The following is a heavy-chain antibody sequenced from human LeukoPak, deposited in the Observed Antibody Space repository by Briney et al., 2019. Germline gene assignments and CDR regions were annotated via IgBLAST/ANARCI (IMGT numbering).Heavy chain of an antibody. D-gene: IGHD5-12*01. CDR1: GYTFTSYY. CDR2: INPSGGST. Sequence: ASVKVSCKASGYTFTSYYMHWVRQAPGQGLEWMGIINPSGGSTSYAQKFQGRVTMTRDTSTSTVYMELSSLRSEDTAVYYCARMTSRLRLRTGDGAFDIWGQGTMVTVSS. J-gene: IGHJ3*02. CDR3: ARMTSRLRLRTGDGAFDI. V-gene: IGHV1-46*01.